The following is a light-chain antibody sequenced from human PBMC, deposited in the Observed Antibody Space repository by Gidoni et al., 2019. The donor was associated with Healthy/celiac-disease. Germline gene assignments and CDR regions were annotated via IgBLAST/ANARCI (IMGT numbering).Light chain of an antibody. CDR2: AAS. J-gene: IGKJ2*01. CDR1: QSISSY. CDR3: QQSYSAPEYT. V-gene: IGKV1-39*01. Sequence: DIQIPQSPSSLSASVGDRVTITCRASQSISSYLNWYQQKPGKAPKHLIYAASSLQSGVPSRFSGSGSGTDFTLTISSLQPEDFETYYCQQSYSAPEYTFXQXTRLEIK.